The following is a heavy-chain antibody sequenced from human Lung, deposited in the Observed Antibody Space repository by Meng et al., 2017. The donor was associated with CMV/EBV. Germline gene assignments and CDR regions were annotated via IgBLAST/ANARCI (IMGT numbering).Heavy chain of an antibody. V-gene: IGHV3-15*01. J-gene: IGHJ4*02. CDR1: GFTFSNAW. CDR3: TTDWYYYDSSGRRWFDY. CDR2: IKSKTDGGTT. Sequence: GGSLRLXCAASGFTFSNAWMSWVRQAPGKGLEWVGRIKSKTDGGTTDYAAPVKGRFTISRDDSKNTLYLQMNSLKTEDTAVYYCTTDWYYYDSSGRRWFDYXGQGXLVTVSS. D-gene: IGHD3-22*01.